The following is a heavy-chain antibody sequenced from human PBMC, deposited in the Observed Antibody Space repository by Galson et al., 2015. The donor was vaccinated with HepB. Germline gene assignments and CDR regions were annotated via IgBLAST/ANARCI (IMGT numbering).Heavy chain of an antibody. CDR3: ASSGPSGPHVFDY. CDR2: TYYRSKWYN. CDR1: GDSVSSNSAA. J-gene: IGHJ4*02. V-gene: IGHV6-1*01. Sequence: AISGDSVSSNSAAWDWIRQSPSRGLEWLGRTYYRSKWYNDYAVSVKSRITINPDTSKNQFSLQLNSVTPEDTAVYYCASSGPSGPHVFDYWGQGTLVTVSS. D-gene: IGHD6-19*01.